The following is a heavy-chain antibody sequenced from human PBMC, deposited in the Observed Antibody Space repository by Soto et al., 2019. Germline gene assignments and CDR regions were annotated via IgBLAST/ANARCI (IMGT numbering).Heavy chain of an antibody. D-gene: IGHD3-9*01. Sequence: SETQSLTSTVSGGYIASSSFYWGWIRQPPGKGLEWIGIIYYSGSTYYNPSLKSRVTISVDTSKSQFSLNLNSVTAADTAVYYCARGYDILTGPLDYWGPGTLVTVSS. J-gene: IGHJ4*02. CDR2: IYYSGST. CDR1: GGYIASSSFY. CDR3: ARGYDILTGPLDY. V-gene: IGHV4-39*01.